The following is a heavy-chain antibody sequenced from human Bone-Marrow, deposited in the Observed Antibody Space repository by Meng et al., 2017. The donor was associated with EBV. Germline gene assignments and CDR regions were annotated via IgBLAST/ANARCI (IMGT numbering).Heavy chain of an antibody. CDR3: ARGLLNYDFWSGYSCWFDP. D-gene: IGHD3-3*01. J-gene: IGHJ5*02. Sequence: QVQLQQWGAGLLKPSEXLSLTCAVYVGSFSGYYWSWIRQPPGKGLEWIGEINHSGSTNYNPSLKSRVTISVDTSKNQFSLKLSSVTAADTAVYYCARGLLNYDFWSGYSCWFDPWGQGTLGTVSS. CDR1: VGSFSGYY. CDR2: INHSGST. V-gene: IGHV4-34*01.